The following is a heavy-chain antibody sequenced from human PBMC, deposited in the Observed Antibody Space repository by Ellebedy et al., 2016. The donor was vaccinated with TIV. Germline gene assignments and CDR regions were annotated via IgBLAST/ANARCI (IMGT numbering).Heavy chain of an antibody. Sequence: AASVKVSCKASGYTFSDYFMHWVRQAPGQGLEWMGWINLNSGGTNYAQKFRGRVTMTSATSTNTVYMELSSLRSEDTAVYYCARGRYGGNEWFDPWGQGTLVTVSS. D-gene: IGHD4-23*01. V-gene: IGHV1-2*02. CDR2: INLNSGGT. CDR3: ARGRYGGNEWFDP. J-gene: IGHJ5*02. CDR1: GYTFSDYF.